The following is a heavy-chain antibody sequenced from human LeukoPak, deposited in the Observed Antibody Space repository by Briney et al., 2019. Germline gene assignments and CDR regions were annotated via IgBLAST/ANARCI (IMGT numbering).Heavy chain of an antibody. V-gene: IGHV4-4*07. J-gene: IGHJ4*02. Sequence: PSETLSLTCTVSGGSISNYYWNWIRQPAGKGLEFIGRIYSGGSTNYNASLMNRVITLVGTPYNHSSLKLASVTAADTAIYYYASDVSSRQYSSGWYWAYDYWGQGTLVTVSS. CDR3: ASDVSSRQYSSGWYWAYDY. CDR2: IYSGGST. D-gene: IGHD6-19*01. CDR1: GGSISNYY.